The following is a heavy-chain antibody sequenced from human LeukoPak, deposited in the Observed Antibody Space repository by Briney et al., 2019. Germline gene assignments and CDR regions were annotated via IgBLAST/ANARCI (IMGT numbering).Heavy chain of an antibody. J-gene: IGHJ4*02. V-gene: IGHV4-31*03. D-gene: IGHD6-13*01. CDR3: ATCPYSSSWCHFDS. CDR1: RGSSSSGGYY. CDR2: IYDSGST. Sequence: SETLSLTCTVSRGSSSSGGYYWSWIRQHPGKGLEWIAYIYDSGSTYHNPSLKSRVNISLDMSEDQFSLKLSSVTAADTAVYYCATCPYSSSWCHFDSWGQGTLVTVSS.